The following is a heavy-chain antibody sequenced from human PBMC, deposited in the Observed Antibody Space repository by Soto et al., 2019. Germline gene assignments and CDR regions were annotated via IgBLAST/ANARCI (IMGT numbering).Heavy chain of an antibody. CDR1: GYTFTNYG. CDR3: VRIQPVDNVRTAFEL. V-gene: IGHV1-18*04. Sequence: QVQLVQSGAEVKKPGASVKISCKASGYTFTNYGLSWVRQAPGQGLEWMGWITVYSGSTDHVQKLLCRVTMNTDKTTITSSMELSRLSSDDTAVYSFVRIQPVDNVRTAFELWSLGILVTF. D-gene: IGHD5-18*01. CDR2: ITVYSGST. J-gene: IGHJ3*01.